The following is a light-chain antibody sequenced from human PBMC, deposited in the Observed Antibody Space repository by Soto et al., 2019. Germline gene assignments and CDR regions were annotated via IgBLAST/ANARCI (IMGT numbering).Light chain of an antibody. CDR1: QTVTSSS. Sequence: ENVCTKSHGPLSLSRGSSCPLSWRASQTVTSSSLAWYQHQPRQAHRLLLYGVSSRATGISATFSGSGSGTDFTLTTNSLEPEDFAVYYCQHYGSSPPRTFGQGTKVDIK. J-gene: IGKJ1*01. V-gene: IGKV3-20*01. CDR2: GVS. CDR3: QHYGSSPPRT.